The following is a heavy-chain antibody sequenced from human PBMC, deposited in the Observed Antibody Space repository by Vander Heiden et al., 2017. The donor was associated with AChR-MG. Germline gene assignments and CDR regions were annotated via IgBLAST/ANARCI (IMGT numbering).Heavy chain of an antibody. Sequence: QVQLVESGGGVVQPGGSLRLSCAASGFTFSSYGMHWVRQAPGKGLEWVAFIRYDGSNKYYADSVKGRFTISRDNSKNTLYLQMNSLRAEDTAMYYCAKDPTSMIVTEYFQHWGQGTLVTVSS. CDR3: AKDPTSMIVTEYFQH. CDR2: IRYDGSNK. D-gene: IGHD3-22*01. CDR1: GFTFSSYG. J-gene: IGHJ1*01. V-gene: IGHV3-30*02.